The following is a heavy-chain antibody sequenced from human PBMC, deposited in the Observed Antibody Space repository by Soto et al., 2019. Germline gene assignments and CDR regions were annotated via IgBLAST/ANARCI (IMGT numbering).Heavy chain of an antibody. Sequence: GCSFRISSVSFGCRFIDIPIYWVRQPPGRGREWVSGISWSSGEIGYADSVRGRFTTSRDNAKNSLVLQMNSLRVEDTAFYYCVKGTYTTVSYESPAFNIWGQGTVVTVSS. CDR2: ISWSSGEI. CDR1: GCRFIDIP. D-gene: IGHD4-17*01. J-gene: IGHJ3*02. CDR3: VKGTYTTVSYESPAFNI. V-gene: IGHV3-9*01.